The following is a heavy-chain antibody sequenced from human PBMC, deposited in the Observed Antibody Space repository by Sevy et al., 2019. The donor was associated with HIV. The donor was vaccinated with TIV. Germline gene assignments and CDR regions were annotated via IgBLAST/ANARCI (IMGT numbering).Heavy chain of an antibody. CDR3: ATTSTPLYYYALDV. D-gene: IGHD1-26*01. Sequence: GGSLRLSCAASGFTVSSNYMSWVRQAPGKGLEWVSVIYSGEYTYYADSVKGRFTISRDISKNTLSLQMNSLRAEDTAIYYCATTSTPLYYYALDVWGQGTTVTVSS. CDR2: IYSGEYT. J-gene: IGHJ6*02. V-gene: IGHV3-53*01. CDR1: GFTVSSNY.